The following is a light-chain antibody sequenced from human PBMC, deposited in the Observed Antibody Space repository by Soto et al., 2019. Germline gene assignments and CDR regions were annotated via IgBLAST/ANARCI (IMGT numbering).Light chain of an antibody. CDR2: DVS. Sequence: QSALTQPRSVSGSPGQSVTISCTGTSSDVGGYNYVSWYQQHPGKAPKLMIYDVSKRPSGVPDRFSGSKSGNTASLTISGLQAEDEADYYCCSYAGSYTHWVFGGGIKLTVL. J-gene: IGLJ3*02. CDR3: CSYAGSYTHWV. CDR1: SSDVGGYNY. V-gene: IGLV2-11*01.